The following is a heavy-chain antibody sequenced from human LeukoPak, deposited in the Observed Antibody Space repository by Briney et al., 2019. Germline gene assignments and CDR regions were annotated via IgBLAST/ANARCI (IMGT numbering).Heavy chain of an antibody. J-gene: IGHJ4*02. V-gene: IGHV3-48*03. CDR1: GFPFSSYE. D-gene: IGHD4-11*01. CDR3: VREETPTEYYFDY. CDR2: IYRRGSTI. Sequence: GGSLRLSCAASGFPFSSYEMHWVRQVPGKGLEWVSYIYRRGSTIYYADSAKGRFTVSRDNAKNSLFLQMNSLRAEDTAVYYCVREETPTEYYFDYWGQGALVTVS.